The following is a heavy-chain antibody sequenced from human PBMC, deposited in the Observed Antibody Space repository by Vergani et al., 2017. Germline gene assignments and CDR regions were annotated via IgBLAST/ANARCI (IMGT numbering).Heavy chain of an antibody. V-gene: IGHV1-2*02. D-gene: IGHD3-10*01. J-gene: IGHJ5*02. CDR2: INTNSGGT. CDR3: ARVWLLSGSYLGVFWFDP. CDR1: GYTFTGYY. Sequence: QVQLVQSGAEVKKPGASVKVSCKASGYTFTGYYMHWVRQAPGQGLEWMGWINTNSGGTNYAQKFQGRVTMTRDTSISTAYMELSRLVSDDTAVYYCARVWLLSGSYLGVFWFDPWGQGTLVTVSS.